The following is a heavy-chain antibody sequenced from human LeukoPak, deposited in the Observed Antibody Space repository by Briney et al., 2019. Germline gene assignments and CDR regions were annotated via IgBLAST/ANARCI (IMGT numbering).Heavy chain of an antibody. Sequence: PGRSLRLSCAASGFTFDDYAMHWVRHAPGKGLEWVSGISWNSGSIGYADSVKGRFTISRDNAKNSLYLQMNSLRAEDTALYYCAKEFRRNYYDSSGYWAWGQGTLVTVSS. D-gene: IGHD3-22*01. V-gene: IGHV3-9*01. CDR1: GFTFDDYA. CDR2: ISWNSGSI. CDR3: AKEFRRNYYDSSGYWA. J-gene: IGHJ5*02.